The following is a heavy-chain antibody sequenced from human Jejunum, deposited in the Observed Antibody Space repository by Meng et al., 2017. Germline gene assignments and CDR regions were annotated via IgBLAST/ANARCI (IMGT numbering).Heavy chain of an antibody. CDR3: AKGFKYTAIGPEY. V-gene: IGHV3-23*01. J-gene: IGHJ4*02. CDR1: GFTFSDYA. CDR2: ISAGGTNA. D-gene: IGHD1-14*01. Sequence: GESLKISCAASGFTFSDYAMSWVRQAPGKGLEWVSAISAGGTNAYYADYLKDRFIISRDNSENTLWLQMNSLRAEDTALYYCAKGFKYTAIGPEYWGQGTLVTVSS.